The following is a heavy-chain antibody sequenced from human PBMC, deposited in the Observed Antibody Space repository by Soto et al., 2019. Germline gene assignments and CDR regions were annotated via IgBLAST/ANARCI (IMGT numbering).Heavy chain of an antibody. J-gene: IGHJ6*02. CDR2: ISTSGGST. CDR3: AKTKGIGYFYFYGMDV. V-gene: IGHV3-23*01. D-gene: IGHD6-13*01. Sequence: EVQLLESGGGLVQPGGSLGLSCSASGFTFSSHAMTWVRQAPGKGLEWVSSISTSGGSTYLADSVKGRFTISRDNSKNTLYLQMISLRAEDTAIYYCAKTKGIGYFYFYGMDVWGQGTTVTVSS. CDR1: GFTFSSHA.